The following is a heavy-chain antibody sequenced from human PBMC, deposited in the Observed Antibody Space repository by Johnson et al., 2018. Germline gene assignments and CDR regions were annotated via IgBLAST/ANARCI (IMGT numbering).Heavy chain of an antibody. V-gene: IGHV1-69*12. CDR3: AATTYSSSAIFYYYYGMDV. D-gene: IGHD6-6*01. CDR1: GGTFSSYA. CDR2: IIPIFGTA. J-gene: IGHJ6*02. Sequence: QVQLVQSGAEVKKPGSSXKVSCKASGGTFSSYAISWVRQAPGQGLEWMGGIIPIFGTANYAQRFQGIVPITADESTSTAYMELSSLRSEDTAVYYCAATTYSSSAIFYYYYGMDVWGQGTTVTVSS.